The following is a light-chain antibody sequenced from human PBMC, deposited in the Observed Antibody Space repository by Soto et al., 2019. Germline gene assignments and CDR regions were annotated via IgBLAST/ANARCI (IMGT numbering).Light chain of an antibody. J-gene: IGLJ2*01. V-gene: IGLV2-14*01. CDR3: SSYTSRSTLLV. CDR1: SSDVGGYDY. CDR2: EVS. Sequence: QSVLTQPASVSGSPGQSITISCTGTSSDVGGYDYVSWYQQHPGKAPKLIIYEVSNRPSGVSDRFSGSKSGNTASLTISGRQAEDEADYYCSSYTSRSTLLVFGGGTKLTVL.